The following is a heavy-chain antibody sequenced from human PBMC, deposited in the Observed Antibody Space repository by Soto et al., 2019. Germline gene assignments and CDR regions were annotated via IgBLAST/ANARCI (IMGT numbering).Heavy chain of an antibody. D-gene: IGHD3-16*01. V-gene: IGHV1-18*01. Sequence: QVQLVQSGAEVKKPGASVKVSCKASGYTFTSYDIRWVRQAPGQGLEWMGWISAYNGNTNYAQKLQDRVTMTTDTPTSTASMALRCLRSDGAAVYSCAREGGIMGGGWFDPWGQGTQVTVSS. CDR2: ISAYNGNT. CDR1: GYTFTSYD. J-gene: IGHJ5*02. CDR3: AREGGIMGGGWFDP.